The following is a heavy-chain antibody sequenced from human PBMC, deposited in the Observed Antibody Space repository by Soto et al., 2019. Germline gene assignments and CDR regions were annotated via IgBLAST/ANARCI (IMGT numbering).Heavy chain of an antibody. CDR3: ARTPIRTMGGSHNLGYY. CDR1: GYSFTSYW. D-gene: IGHD3-16*01. Sequence: GESLKISCKGSGYSFTSYWISWVRQMPGKGLEWMGRIDPSDSYTNYSPSFQGHVTISADKSISTAYLQWSSLKASDTAMYYCARTPIRTMGGSHNLGYYWGQGTLVTVSS. CDR2: IDPSDSYT. V-gene: IGHV5-10-1*01. J-gene: IGHJ4*02.